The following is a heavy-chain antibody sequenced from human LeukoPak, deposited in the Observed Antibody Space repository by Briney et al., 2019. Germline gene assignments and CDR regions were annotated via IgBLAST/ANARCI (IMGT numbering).Heavy chain of an antibody. V-gene: IGHV3-53*01. Sequence: GGSLRLSCAASGFTVSSNYMSWVRQAPGKGLEWVSVIYSGGSTYYADSVKGRFTISRDNSKNTLYLQMNSLRAEDTAVYYCARTSTYYDFWSGYYHPYYFDYWGQGTLVTVSS. D-gene: IGHD3-3*01. CDR1: GFTVSSNY. CDR2: IYSGGST. CDR3: ARTSTYYDFWSGYYHPYYFDY. J-gene: IGHJ4*02.